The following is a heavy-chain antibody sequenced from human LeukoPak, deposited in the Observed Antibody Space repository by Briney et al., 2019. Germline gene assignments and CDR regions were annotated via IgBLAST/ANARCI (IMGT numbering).Heavy chain of an antibody. Sequence: GGSLRLSCEASGFIFSRDSMNWVRQAPGKGLEWISYISHDSGVRYYADSVKGRFTISRDNSKNTLYLQMNSLRAEDTAVYYCASGNLPYYDFWSAYDAFDIWGQGTMVTVSS. CDR1: GFIFSRDS. CDR2: ISHDSGVR. CDR3: ASGNLPYYDFWSAYDAFDI. V-gene: IGHV3-48*01. D-gene: IGHD3-3*01. J-gene: IGHJ3*02.